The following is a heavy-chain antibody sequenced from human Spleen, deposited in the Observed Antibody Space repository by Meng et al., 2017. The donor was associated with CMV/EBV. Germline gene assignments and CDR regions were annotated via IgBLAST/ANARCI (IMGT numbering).Heavy chain of an antibody. Sequence: SETLSLTCAVYGGSFSGYYWSWIRQPPGKGLEWIGEINHSGSTNYNPSLKSRVTISVDTSKNQFSLKLSSVTAADTAVYYCVRVIKVTSHYYYGMDVWGQGTTVTVSS. D-gene: IGHD2/OR15-2a*01. CDR3: VRVIKVTSHYYYGMDV. CDR1: GGSFSGYY. J-gene: IGHJ6*02. V-gene: IGHV4-34*01. CDR2: INHSGST.